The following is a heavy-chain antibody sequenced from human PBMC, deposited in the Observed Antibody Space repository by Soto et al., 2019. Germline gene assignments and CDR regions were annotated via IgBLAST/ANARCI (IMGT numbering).Heavy chain of an antibody. J-gene: IGHJ4*02. CDR3: ARSYDYVWGSYRYRDYHPSFDY. Sequence: SETLSLTCAVYGGSFSGYYWSWIRQPPGKGLEWIGEINHSGSTNYNPSLKSRVTISVDTSKNQFSLKLSSVTAADTAVYYCARSYDYVWGSYRYRDYHPSFDYWGQGTLVTVSS. V-gene: IGHV4-34*01. D-gene: IGHD3-16*02. CDR1: GGSFSGYY. CDR2: INHSGST.